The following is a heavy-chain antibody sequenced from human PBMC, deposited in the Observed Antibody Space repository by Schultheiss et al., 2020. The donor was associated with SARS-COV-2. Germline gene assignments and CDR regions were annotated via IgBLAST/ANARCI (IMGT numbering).Heavy chain of an antibody. D-gene: IGHD2-2*01. Sequence: GESLKISCKGSGYSFTSYWIGWVRQMPGKGLEWMGIIYPGDSDTRYSPSFQGQVTISADKSISTAYLQWSSLKASDTAMYYCARGLHCSSTSCYLSDYYYGMDVWGQGTTVTVSS. CDR2: IYPGDSDT. CDR3: ARGLHCSSTSCYLSDYYYGMDV. V-gene: IGHV5-51*01. CDR1: GYSFTSYW. J-gene: IGHJ6*02.